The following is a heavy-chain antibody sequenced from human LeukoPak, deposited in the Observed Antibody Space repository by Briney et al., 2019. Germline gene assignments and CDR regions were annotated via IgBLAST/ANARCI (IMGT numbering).Heavy chain of an antibody. Sequence: GGSLRLSCAASGFHVSAAYMSWVRQAPGKGLDWVSIVYSGGSTYYAASVKGRFTISRDNSKNTMSLQMSGLGVDDTAVYYCARSADYGDYIETWGQGTLVIVSS. CDR3: ARSADYGDYIET. CDR2: VYSGGST. D-gene: IGHD4-17*01. J-gene: IGHJ4*02. V-gene: IGHV3-53*01. CDR1: GFHVSAAY.